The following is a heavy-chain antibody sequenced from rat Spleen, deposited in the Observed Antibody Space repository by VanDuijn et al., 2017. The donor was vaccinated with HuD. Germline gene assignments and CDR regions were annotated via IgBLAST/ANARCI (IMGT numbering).Heavy chain of an antibody. J-gene: IGHJ2*01. D-gene: IGHD1-11*01. Sequence: EVQLVESGGGLVQPGRSLKLSCAASGFSFSSFAMAWVRQAPTKGLEWVAYISSSSGTIYYADTVKGRFTISRDNAKNTLYLQLSSLRSEDTALYYCTPLVEGIAYWGQGVMVTVSS. CDR3: TPLVEGIAY. CDR1: GFSFSSFA. V-gene: IGHV5-34*01. CDR2: ISSSSGTI.